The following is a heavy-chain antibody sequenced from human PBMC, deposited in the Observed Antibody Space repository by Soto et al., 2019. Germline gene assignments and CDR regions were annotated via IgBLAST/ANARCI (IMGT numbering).Heavy chain of an antibody. Sequence: EVQLVESGGGLVQPGGSLRLSCAASGFTFNKFWMHWVRQAPGKGLVWVSRTNSDGSSTTYADSVKGRFTIPRDNAKNTLYLQMNSLRAEDTAVYYCVKELAGCGGDCLFSWGQGTLVTVSS. V-gene: IGHV3-74*01. D-gene: IGHD2-21*02. CDR1: GFTFNKFW. CDR2: TNSDGSST. CDR3: VKELAGCGGDCLFS. J-gene: IGHJ4*02.